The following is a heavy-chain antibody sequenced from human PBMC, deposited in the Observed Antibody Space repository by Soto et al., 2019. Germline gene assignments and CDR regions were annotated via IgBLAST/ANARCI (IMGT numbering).Heavy chain of an antibody. D-gene: IGHD1-7*01. Sequence: HPGGSLRLSCAASGFTFSSCAMNWVRQAPGKGLEWVSTISGSGESTYYADSVKGRFTISRDNSKSTLYLQMNSLRAEDTAVYYCAKDRWNYDYFDFWGQGTLVTV. V-gene: IGHV3-23*01. CDR1: GFTFSSCA. CDR3: AKDRWNYDYFDF. J-gene: IGHJ4*02. CDR2: ISGSGEST.